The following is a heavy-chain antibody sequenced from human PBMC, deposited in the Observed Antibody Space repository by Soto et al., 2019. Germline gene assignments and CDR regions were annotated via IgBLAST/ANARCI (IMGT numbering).Heavy chain of an antibody. Sequence: GGSLRLSCAASGFTFSSYSMNWVRQAPGKGLEWVSSISSSSSYIYYADSVKGRFTISRDNAKNSLYLQMNSLRAEDTAVYYCAREGRFLEWLPWGQGTLVTVSS. CDR3: AREGRFLEWLP. V-gene: IGHV3-21*01. CDR2: ISSSSSYI. CDR1: GFTFSSYS. D-gene: IGHD3-3*01. J-gene: IGHJ5*02.